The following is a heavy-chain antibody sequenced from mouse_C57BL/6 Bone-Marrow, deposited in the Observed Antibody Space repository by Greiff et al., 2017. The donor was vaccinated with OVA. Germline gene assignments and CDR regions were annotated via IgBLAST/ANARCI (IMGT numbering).Heavy chain of an antibody. Sequence: EVKLVESGGDLVKPGGSLKLSCAASGFTFSSYGMSWVRQTPDKRLEWVATISSGGSYTYYTDSVKGRFTISRDNAKNTLYLQMIRLKSEDTAMYYCARQGGSRDFDDWGQGTTLTVSS. CDR2: ISSGGSYT. D-gene: IGHD1-1*01. J-gene: IGHJ2*01. V-gene: IGHV5-6*01. CDR1: GFTFSSYG. CDR3: ARQGGSRDFDD.